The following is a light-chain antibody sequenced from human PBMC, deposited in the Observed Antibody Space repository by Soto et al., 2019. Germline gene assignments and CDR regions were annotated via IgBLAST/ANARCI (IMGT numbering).Light chain of an antibody. V-gene: IGLV2-14*01. Sequence: QSALTQPASVSGSPGQSITISCTGTSSDVGGYNYVSWYQQHPGKAPKLMIYEVSNRPSGISNRFSGSKSGNTASLTISGLQAEDEADCYCSSYTSSNFGVFGEGTKVTVL. CDR1: SSDVGGYNY. CDR3: SSYTSSNFGV. CDR2: EVS. J-gene: IGLJ3*02.